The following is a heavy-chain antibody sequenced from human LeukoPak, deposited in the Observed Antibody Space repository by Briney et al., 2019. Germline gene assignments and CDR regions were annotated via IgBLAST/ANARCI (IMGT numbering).Heavy chain of an antibody. J-gene: IGHJ6*04. D-gene: IGHD2-2*01. CDR2: INHSGST. CDR1: GGSLSGYY. Sequence: SETLSLTCAVYGGSLSGYYWSWIRQPPGKGLEWIGEINHSGSTNYNPSLKSRVTISVDTSKNQFSLKLSSVTAADTAVYYCARVDREYQLLTPYYYYGMDVWGKGTTVTVSS. CDR3: ARVDREYQLLTPYYYYGMDV. V-gene: IGHV4-34*01.